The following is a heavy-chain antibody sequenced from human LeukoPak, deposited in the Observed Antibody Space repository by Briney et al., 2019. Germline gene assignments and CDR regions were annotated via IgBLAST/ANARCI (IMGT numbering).Heavy chain of an antibody. V-gene: IGHV3-23*01. D-gene: IGHD5-12*01. J-gene: IGHJ4*02. CDR2: ISGSGGST. Sequence: GGSLRLSCAASGFTFSSYAMTWVRQAPGKGLEWVSIISGSGGSTYYADSVKGRFTISRDNSKNTLYLQMNSLRAEDTAVYYCARGYSGYDWYYFDYWGQGTLVTVSS. CDR3: ARGYSGYDWYYFDY. CDR1: GFTFSSYA.